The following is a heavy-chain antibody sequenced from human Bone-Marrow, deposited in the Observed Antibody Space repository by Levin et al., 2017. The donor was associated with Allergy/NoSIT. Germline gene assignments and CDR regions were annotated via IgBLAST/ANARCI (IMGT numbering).Heavy chain of an antibody. CDR2: IYYSGST. J-gene: IGHJ4*02. D-gene: IGHD3-3*01. Sequence: PGGSLRLSCTVSGGSISSYYWSWIRQPPGKGLEWIGYIYYSGSTNYNPSLKSRVTISVDTSKNQFSLKLSSVTAADTAVYYCASRDDFWSGPPNYWGQGTLVTVSS. CDR1: GGSISSYY. CDR3: ASRDDFWSGPPNY. V-gene: IGHV4-59*01.